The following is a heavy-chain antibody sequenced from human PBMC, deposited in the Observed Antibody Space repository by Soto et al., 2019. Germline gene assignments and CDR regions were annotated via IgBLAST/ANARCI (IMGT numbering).Heavy chain of an antibody. CDR1: GFTFDDYA. D-gene: IGHD3-3*01. CDR3: AKDIRNGLPFHYYAGVDF. V-gene: IGHV3-9*01. J-gene: IGHJ6*02. Sequence: VQLVESGGGLVQPGRSLRLSCAASGFTFDDYAMHWVRQAPGKGLEWVSGVSWNSGSIGYADSVRGRFTISRDNAKNTLYLQVNGLRTEDTALYDGAKDIRNGLPFHYYAGVDFWGQGTPVTVSS. CDR2: VSWNSGSI.